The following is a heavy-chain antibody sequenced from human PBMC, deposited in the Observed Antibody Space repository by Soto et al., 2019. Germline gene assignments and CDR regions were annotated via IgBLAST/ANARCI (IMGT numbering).Heavy chain of an antibody. J-gene: IGHJ4*02. CDR2: INPNSGGT. CDR3: ARDHSSGWYYFDY. CDR1: GYTFTGYY. V-gene: IGHV1-2*02. D-gene: IGHD6-19*01. Sequence: ASVKVSCKASGYTFTGYYMHWVRQAPGQGLEWMGWINPNSGGTNYAQKFQGRVTMTRDTSISTAYMELSRLRSDDTAVYYCARDHSSGWYYFDYWGQGTLVTVSS.